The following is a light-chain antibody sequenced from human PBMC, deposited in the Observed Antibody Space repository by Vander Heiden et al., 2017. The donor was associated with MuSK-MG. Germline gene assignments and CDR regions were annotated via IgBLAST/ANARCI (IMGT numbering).Light chain of an antibody. J-gene: IGLJ2*01. CDR3: SSDAGSNSVV. CDR2: EVS. Sequence: SALTQPPSASGSPGPSVTISCTGTSSDIGGYNYVSWYQQHPGKAHILIIFEVSKRTAGAPDRFSGSRSGNTASLTVSGRRAEEDDDYYGSSDAGSNSVVFGGGTRLTVL. CDR1: SSDIGGYNY. V-gene: IGLV2-8*01.